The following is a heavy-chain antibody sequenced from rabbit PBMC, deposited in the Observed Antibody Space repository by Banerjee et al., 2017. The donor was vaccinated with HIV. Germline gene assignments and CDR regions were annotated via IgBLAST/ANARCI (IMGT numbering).Heavy chain of an antibody. V-gene: IGHV1S45*01. Sequence: QEQLEESGGGLVKPEGSLTLTCKASGFSFSYKYVMCWVRQAPGKGLEWIASIDNGINGSTYYASWAKGRFTISKTSSTTVTLQMTSLTAADTATYFCARGVLWGPGTLVTVS. CDR3: ARGVL. CDR1: GFSFSYKYV. J-gene: IGHJ4*01. CDR2: IDNGINGST.